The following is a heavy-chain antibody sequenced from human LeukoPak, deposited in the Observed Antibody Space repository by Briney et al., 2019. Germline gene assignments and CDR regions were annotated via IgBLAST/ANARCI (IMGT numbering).Heavy chain of an antibody. CDR2: ISAYNGNT. J-gene: IGHJ4*02. D-gene: IGHD3-22*01. CDR3: ARDANYYDSSVYYYPFDY. V-gene: IGHV1-18*01. Sequence: ASVKVSCKASGYTFTRYGISWVRQAPGQGLEWMGWISAYNGNTNYAQKLQGRVTMTTDTSTSTAYVELRSLRSDDTAVYYCARDANYYDSSVYYYPFDYWGQGTLVTVSS. CDR1: GYTFTRYG.